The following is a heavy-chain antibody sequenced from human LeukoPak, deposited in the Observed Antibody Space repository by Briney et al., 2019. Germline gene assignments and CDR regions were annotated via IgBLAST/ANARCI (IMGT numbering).Heavy chain of an antibody. CDR3: ASRSSGYYPLYYYYMDV. CDR1: GFTFSSYG. Sequence: GGSLRLSCAASGFTFSSYGMHWVRQAPGKGLEWVSSISSSSSYIYYADSVKGRFTISRDNAKNSLYLQMNSLRAEDTAVYYCASRSSGYYPLYYYYMDVWGKGTTVTVSS. J-gene: IGHJ6*03. D-gene: IGHD3-22*01. V-gene: IGHV3-21*01. CDR2: ISSSSSYI.